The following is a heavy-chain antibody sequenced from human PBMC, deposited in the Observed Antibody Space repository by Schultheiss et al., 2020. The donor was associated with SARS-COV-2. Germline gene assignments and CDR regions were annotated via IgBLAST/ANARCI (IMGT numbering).Heavy chain of an antibody. Sequence: SETLSLTCTVSGGSISSSSYYWGWIRQPPGKGLEWIGSIYYSGSTYYNPSLKSRVTISVDTSKNQFSLKLSSVTAADTAVYYCARSARNDYYYGMDVWGQGTTVTVSS. CDR2: IYYSGST. J-gene: IGHJ6*02. CDR1: GGSISSSSYY. V-gene: IGHV4-39*07. CDR3: ARSARNDYYYGMDV. D-gene: IGHD6-25*01.